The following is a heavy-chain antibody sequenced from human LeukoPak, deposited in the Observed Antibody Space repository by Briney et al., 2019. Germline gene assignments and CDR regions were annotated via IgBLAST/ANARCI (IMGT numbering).Heavy chain of an antibody. CDR3: AKVFNYGDSGSYYDY. J-gene: IGHJ4*02. CDR1: GFTFNTYG. V-gene: IGHV3-30*02. Sequence: PGGSLRLSCAASGFTFNTYGMHWVRQAPGKGLEWVAYIRYDGSNKYYADSVKGRFTISRDNSKNTLYLQMNSLRAEDTAIYYCAKVFNYGDSGSYYDYWGQGTLVTVSS. D-gene: IGHD4-17*01. CDR2: IRYDGSNK.